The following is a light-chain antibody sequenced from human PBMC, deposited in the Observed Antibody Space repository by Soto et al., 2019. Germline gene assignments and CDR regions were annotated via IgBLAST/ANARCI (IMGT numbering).Light chain of an antibody. CDR3: QRGNCSPLT. J-gene: IGKJ1*01. CDR2: ATY. V-gene: IGKV1-12*01. Sequence: DISFTQSPASLSSSHGDRATLSCGASQDIGGRGAWVQKKPGKAPQHLIHATYILHRGVPSRFSGRGSGTDFILTISNLPPDFFVSYFWQRGNCSPLTFGLGTKVAIK. CDR1: QDIGGR.